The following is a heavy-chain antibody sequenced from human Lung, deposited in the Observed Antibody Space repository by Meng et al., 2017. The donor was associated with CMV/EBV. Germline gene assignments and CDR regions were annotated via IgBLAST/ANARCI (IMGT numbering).Heavy chain of an antibody. J-gene: IGHJ6*02. D-gene: IGHD2-2*02. CDR1: GGSISSSSYY. Sequence: GSLRLSCTVSGGSISSSSYYWGWIRQPPGKGLEWIGSIYYSGSTYYNPSLKSRVTISVDTSKNQFSLKLSSVTAADTAVYYCARATGYCSSTSCYTTFYYYYGMDVWGRGTTVTVSS. CDR3: ARATGYCSSTSCYTTFYYYYGMDV. CDR2: IYYSGST. V-gene: IGHV4-39*07.